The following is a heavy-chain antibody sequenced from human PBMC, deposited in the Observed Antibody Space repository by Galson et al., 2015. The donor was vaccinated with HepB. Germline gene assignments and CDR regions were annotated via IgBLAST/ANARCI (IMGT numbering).Heavy chain of an antibody. D-gene: IGHD6-19*01. Sequence: SLRLSCAASGFTFATYAMHWVRQAPGKGLEWVSSFSGSSSKTYYADSVKGRFTISRDNSKNTLYLQMNSLRAEDTALYYCAKDLREYSSGYIDHWGQGTLVTVSS. J-gene: IGHJ4*02. CDR1: GFTFATYA. V-gene: IGHV3-23*01. CDR2: FSGSSSKT. CDR3: AKDLREYSSGYIDH.